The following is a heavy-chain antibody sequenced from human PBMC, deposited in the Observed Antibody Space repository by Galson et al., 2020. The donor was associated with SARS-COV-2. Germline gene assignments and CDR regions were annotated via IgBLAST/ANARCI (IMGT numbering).Heavy chain of an antibody. Sequence: TGGSLRLSCAASGFTFDDYAMHWVRQAPGKGLEWVSGISWNSGSIGYADSVKGRFTISRDNAKNSLYLQMNSLRAEDTALYYCAKDMYDSSGYYYFDYWGQGTLVTVSS. D-gene: IGHD3-22*01. CDR3: AKDMYDSSGYYYFDY. J-gene: IGHJ4*02. V-gene: IGHV3-9*01. CDR1: GFTFDDYA. CDR2: ISWNSGSI.